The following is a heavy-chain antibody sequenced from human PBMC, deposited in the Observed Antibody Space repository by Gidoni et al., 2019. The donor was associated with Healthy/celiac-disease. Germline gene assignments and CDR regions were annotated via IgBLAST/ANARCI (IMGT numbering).Heavy chain of an antibody. J-gene: IGHJ3*02. CDR3: ARVSGYRLLWFGETKGKEAFDI. CDR1: GFTFSSYW. CDR2: INSDGSST. D-gene: IGHD3-10*01. V-gene: IGHV3-74*01. Sequence: EVQLVESGGGLVQPGGSLRLSCAASGFTFSSYWMHWVRQAPGKGLAWVSRINSDGSSTSYADSVKGRFTISRDNAKNTLYLQMNSLRAEDTAVYYCARVSGYRLLWFGETKGKEAFDIWGQGTMVTVSS.